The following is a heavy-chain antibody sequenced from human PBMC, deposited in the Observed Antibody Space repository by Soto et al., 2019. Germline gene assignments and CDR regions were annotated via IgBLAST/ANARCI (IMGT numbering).Heavy chain of an antibody. CDR3: ARESGYCSGGSCYFDY. V-gene: IGHV3-11*01. CDR1: DFPFSDYY. J-gene: IGHJ4*02. D-gene: IGHD2-15*01. CDR2: IRSSGSTI. Sequence: GGSLRLPCAPSDFPFSDYYLSWIRQAPGKGLGWVSSIRSSGSTIYYADSVKGRFTISRNNAKNSLYLQMNSLRAEDTAVYYCARESGYCSGGSCYFDYWGQGTLVTVSS.